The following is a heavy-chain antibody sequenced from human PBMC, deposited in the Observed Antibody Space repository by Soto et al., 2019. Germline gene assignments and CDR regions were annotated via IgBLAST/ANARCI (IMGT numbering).Heavy chain of an antibody. Sequence: QITLKESGPTLVKPTQTITLTCTFSGFSLSTRGMGVGWIRQPPGKALEWLALIYWDDDKRYSPSLKNRLTITKNTSKNQVLLAVTNMVPVDTGTYYWARSSDFYIDSGRSYYRWCQPWGQGTLVTVSS. V-gene: IGHV2-5*02. D-gene: IGHD3-22*01. CDR1: GFSLSTRGMG. CDR3: ARSSDFYIDSGRSYYRWCQP. J-gene: IGHJ5*02. CDR2: IYWDDDK.